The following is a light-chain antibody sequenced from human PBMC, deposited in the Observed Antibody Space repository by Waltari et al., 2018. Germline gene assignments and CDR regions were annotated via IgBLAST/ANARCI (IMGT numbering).Light chain of an antibody. J-gene: IGKJ2*01. Sequence: MVMTQSPATLSVSPGETATLSCRASQNIASNLAWYQQKPGQSPRLLIYGASTRASGAPARFSGTGSGTEFTLAISSIQSEDLAVYYCQHYNSWPPEYTFGQGTKLEIK. CDR3: QHYNSWPPEYT. V-gene: IGKV3-15*01. CDR2: GAS. CDR1: QNIASN.